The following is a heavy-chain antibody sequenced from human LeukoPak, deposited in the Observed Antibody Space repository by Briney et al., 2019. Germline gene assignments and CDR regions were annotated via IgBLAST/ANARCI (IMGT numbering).Heavy chain of an antibody. CDR2: INPNSGGT. J-gene: IGHJ3*02. CDR1: GYTFTGYY. Sequence: GASVKVSCKASGYTFTGYYMHWVRQAPGQGLEWMGWINPNSGGTNYAQKFQGRVTMTRDTSISTAYMELSRLRSDDTAVYYCARDQYYYDSSGYSFEAFDIWGQGTMVTVSS. D-gene: IGHD3-22*01. V-gene: IGHV1-2*02. CDR3: ARDQYYYDSSGYSFEAFDI.